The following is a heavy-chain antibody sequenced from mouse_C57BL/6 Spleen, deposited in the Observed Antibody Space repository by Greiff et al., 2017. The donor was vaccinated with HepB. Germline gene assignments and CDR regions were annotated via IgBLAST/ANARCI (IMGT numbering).Heavy chain of an antibody. Sequence: QVQLQQPGAELVRPGSSVKLSCKASGYTFTSYWMHWVKQRPIQGLEWIGNIDPSDSETHYNQKFKDKATLTVDKSSSTAYMQLSSLTSEDSAVYYCAREDAYSWFAYWGQGTLVTVSA. CDR3: AREDAYSWFAY. V-gene: IGHV1-52*01. J-gene: IGHJ3*01. CDR2: IDPSDSET. D-gene: IGHD2-10*01. CDR1: GYTFTSYW.